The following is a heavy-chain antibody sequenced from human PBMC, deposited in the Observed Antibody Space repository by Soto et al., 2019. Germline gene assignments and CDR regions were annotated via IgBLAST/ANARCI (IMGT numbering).Heavy chain of an antibody. CDR1: GGSFSGYY. V-gene: IGHV4-34*01. CDR3: ARGCSSTSCYMGNWFDP. Sequence: PSETLSLTCAVYGGSFSGYYWSWIRQPPGKGLEWIGEINHSGSTNYNPSLKSRVTISVDTSKNQFSLKLSSVTAADTAVYYCARGCSSTSCYMGNWFDPWGQGTLVT. J-gene: IGHJ5*02. D-gene: IGHD2-2*02. CDR2: INHSGST.